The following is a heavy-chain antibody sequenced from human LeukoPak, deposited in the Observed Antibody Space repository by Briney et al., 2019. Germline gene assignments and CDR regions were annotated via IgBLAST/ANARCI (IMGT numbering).Heavy chain of an antibody. D-gene: IGHD3-22*01. CDR3: ARHSGYHSTMYLDY. Sequence: SVKVSCKTSGGTFNSHAISWVRQAPGQGLEWMGGITAIFRTANYAQKFQGRVTVTADEFMSTVYMELSSLRSEDTAVYYCARHSGYHSTMYLDYWGQGTLVTVSS. CDR1: GGTFNSHA. V-gene: IGHV1-69*01. J-gene: IGHJ4*02. CDR2: ITAIFRTA.